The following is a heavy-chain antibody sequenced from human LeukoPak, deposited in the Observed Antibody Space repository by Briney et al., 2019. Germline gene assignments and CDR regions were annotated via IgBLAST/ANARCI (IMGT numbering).Heavy chain of an antibody. CDR3: ARDGYYDSSGYIDDAFDI. Sequence: AGGSLRLSCAASGFSFSSHSMNWVRQAPGKGLEWVSYISSSSSTIYYADSVKGRFTISRDNAKNSLYLQMNSLRAEDTAVYYCARDGYYDSSGYIDDAFDIWGQGTMVTVSS. D-gene: IGHD3-22*01. CDR1: GFSFSSHS. J-gene: IGHJ3*02. V-gene: IGHV3-48*01. CDR2: ISSSSSTI.